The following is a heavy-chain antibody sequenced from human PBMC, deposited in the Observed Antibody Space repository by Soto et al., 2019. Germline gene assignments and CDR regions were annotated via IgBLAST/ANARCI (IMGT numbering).Heavy chain of an antibody. CDR3: ARVPDR. V-gene: IGHV4-30-2*01. Sequence: SETLSLTCAVSGGSISSGGYSWSWIRQPPGKGLEWIGYIYHSGSTYSNPSLKSRVTISVDRSKNQFSLKLRSVTAADTAVYYCARVPDRWGQGTLVTVSS. CDR2: IYHSGST. J-gene: IGHJ5*02. CDR1: GGSISSGGYS. D-gene: IGHD2-2*01.